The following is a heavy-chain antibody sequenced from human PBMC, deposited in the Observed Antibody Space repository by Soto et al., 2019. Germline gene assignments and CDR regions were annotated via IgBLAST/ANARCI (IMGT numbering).Heavy chain of an antibody. CDR3: VKTAVTSREVYYYYYMDV. CDR1: GFTFSSYA. CDR2: ISGSGGST. J-gene: IGHJ6*03. V-gene: IGHV3-23*01. Sequence: EVQLLESGGGLVQPGGSLRLSCAASGFTFSSYAMSWVRQAPGKGLEWVSAISGSGGSTYYADSVKGRFTISRDNSKNTLYLQMNSLRAEDTAVYYCVKTAVTSREVYYYYYMDVWGKGTTVTVSS. D-gene: IGHD2-2*01.